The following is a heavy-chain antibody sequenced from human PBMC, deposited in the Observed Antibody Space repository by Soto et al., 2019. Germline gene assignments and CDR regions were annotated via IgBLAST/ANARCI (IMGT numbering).Heavy chain of an antibody. CDR3: TRDWFCIEGKCQNCFDP. J-gene: IGHJ5*02. D-gene: IGHD2-15*01. CDR2: ISTDSGLT. Sequence: QVQLVQSGGEVKKPGASVKVSCKASGYTFTNYGISWVRQAPGQGLEWVAWISTDSGLTTFAQKFQGRVTLTTDTATSTVFMELRSLTSDDTAVYYCTRDWFCIEGKCQNCFDPWAQATLVTVSS. V-gene: IGHV1-18*01. CDR1: GYTFTNYG.